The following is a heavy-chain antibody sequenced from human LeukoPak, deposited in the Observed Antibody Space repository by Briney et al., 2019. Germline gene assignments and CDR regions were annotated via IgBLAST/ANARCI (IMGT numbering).Heavy chain of an antibody. Sequence: GRSLRLSCAASGFTFSSYGMHWVRQAPGKGLEWVAVIWYDGSNKYYADSVKGRFTISRDNSKNTLYLQMNSLRAEDTAVYYSAREFGIAAAIDYWGQGTLVTVSS. D-gene: IGHD6-13*01. J-gene: IGHJ4*02. CDR3: AREFGIAAAIDY. CDR1: GFTFSSYG. CDR2: IWYDGSNK. V-gene: IGHV3-33*01.